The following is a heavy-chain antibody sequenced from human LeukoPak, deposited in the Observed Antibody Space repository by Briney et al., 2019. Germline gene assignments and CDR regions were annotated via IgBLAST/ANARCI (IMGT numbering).Heavy chain of an antibody. J-gene: IGHJ4*02. CDR2: INPNSGGT. V-gene: IGHV1-2*02. D-gene: IGHD3-10*01. CDR1: EYTFTDYY. Sequence: GASVEVSCKASEYTFTDYYIQWMRQAPGQGLEWMGWINPNSGGTNYAQKFQGRVTMTRDTSISTAYMELSRLRSDDTAVYYCAVRGFGGALGYWGQGTLVTVSS. CDR3: AVRGFGGALGY.